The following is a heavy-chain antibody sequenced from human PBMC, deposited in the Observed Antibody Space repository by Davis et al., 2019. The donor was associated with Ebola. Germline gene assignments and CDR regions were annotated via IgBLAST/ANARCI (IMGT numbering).Heavy chain of an antibody. Sequence: GGSLRLSCVASGFTFSNFAFVWVRQTPGRGLEWVSTIVGSGKTYYADSVKGRFTIPRDSSRNTVYLEMNSLRAEDTAVYYCAKDPNGDYFGAFDNWGQGTMVTVSS. CDR3: AKDPNGDYFGAFDN. D-gene: IGHD4-17*01. CDR2: IVGSGKT. CDR1: GFTFSNFA. J-gene: IGHJ3*02. V-gene: IGHV3-23*01.